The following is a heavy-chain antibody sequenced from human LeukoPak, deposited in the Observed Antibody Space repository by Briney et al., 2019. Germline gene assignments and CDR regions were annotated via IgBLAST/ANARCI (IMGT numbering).Heavy chain of an antibody. CDR1: GGSISSSVYF. CDR3: ATVIAVTRGWFDP. V-gene: IGHV4-39*07. CDR2: NHYSGST. D-gene: IGHD4-17*01. J-gene: IGHJ5*02. Sequence: SETLSLTCTASGGSISSSVYFWGWIRQPPGKGLEWIGSNHYSGSTYYNPSLKSRVTISIDTSKNQFSLKLSSVTAADTAVYYCATVIAVTRGWFDPWGQGTLVTVSS.